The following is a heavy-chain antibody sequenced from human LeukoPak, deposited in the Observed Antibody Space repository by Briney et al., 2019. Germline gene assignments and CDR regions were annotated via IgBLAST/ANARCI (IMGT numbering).Heavy chain of an antibody. CDR3: TRTWAHYYSMEV. CDR1: GGSISSGSYY. CDR2: IYTSGSP. Sequence: SETLSLTCTVSGGSISSGSYYWSWIRQPAGKGLEWIGRIYTSGSPNYNPSLKSRVTISVDSSKNQFSLKLTSVTAADTAVYYCTRTWAHYYSMEVWGKGTTVTVSS. V-gene: IGHV4-61*02. J-gene: IGHJ6*03. D-gene: IGHD1-26*01.